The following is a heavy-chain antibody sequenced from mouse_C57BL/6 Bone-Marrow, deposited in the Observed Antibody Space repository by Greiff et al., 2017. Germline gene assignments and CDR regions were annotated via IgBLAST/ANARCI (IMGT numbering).Heavy chain of an antibody. CDR1: GFNIKDDY. CDR3: TTDYYVSSDY. CDR2: IDPENGDT. J-gene: IGHJ2*01. D-gene: IGHD1-1*01. V-gene: IGHV14-4*01. Sequence: EVQLKESGAELVRPGASVKLSCTASGFNIKDDYMHWVKQRPEQGLEWIGWIDPENGDTEYASKFQGKATIPADASSNTAYLQLSSLTSEDTAVYYCTTDYYVSSDYWGQGTTLTVSS.